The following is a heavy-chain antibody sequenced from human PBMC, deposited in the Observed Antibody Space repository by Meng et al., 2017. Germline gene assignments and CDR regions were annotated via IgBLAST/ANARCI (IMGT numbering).Heavy chain of an antibody. CDR2: ISAYNGNT. Sequence: ASVKVSCKASGYTFTSYGISWVRQAPGQGLEWMGWISAYNGNTNYAQKLQGRVTMTTDTSTSTAYMELRSLRSDDTAVYYCARRSQGLGYSSSWMYYYYYGMDVWGQGTTGT. V-gene: IGHV1-18*01. CDR1: GYTFTSYG. J-gene: IGHJ6*02. D-gene: IGHD6-13*01. CDR3: ARRSQGLGYSSSWMYYYYYGMDV.